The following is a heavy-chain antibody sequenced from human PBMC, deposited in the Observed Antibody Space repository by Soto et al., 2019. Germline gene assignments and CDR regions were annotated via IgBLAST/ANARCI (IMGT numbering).Heavy chain of an antibody. CDR2: ISGSGGST. D-gene: IGHD3-9*01. CDR1: GFTFSSYA. V-gene: IGHV3-23*01. Sequence: GGSLRLSCAASGFTFSSYAMSWVRQAPGKGLEWVSAISGSGGSTYYADSVKGRFTISRDNSKNTLYLQMNSLRAEDTAVYYCAKLGIYILTGYKTSTGSYYFDYWGQGTLVTVSS. CDR3: AKLGIYILTGYKTSTGSYYFDY. J-gene: IGHJ4*02.